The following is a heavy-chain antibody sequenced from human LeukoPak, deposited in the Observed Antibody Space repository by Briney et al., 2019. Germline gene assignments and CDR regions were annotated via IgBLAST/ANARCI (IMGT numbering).Heavy chain of an antibody. CDR3: AKEGPYDILTGYYFEAFDI. V-gene: IGHV3-30*02. Sequence: PGGSLRLSCAASGFTFSSYGMHWVRQAPGKGLEGVAFIRYDGSNKYYADSVKGRFTISRDNSKNTLYLQMNSLRAEDTAVYYCAKEGPYDILTGYYFEAFDIWGQGTMVTVSS. D-gene: IGHD3-9*01. J-gene: IGHJ3*02. CDR1: GFTFSSYG. CDR2: IRYDGSNK.